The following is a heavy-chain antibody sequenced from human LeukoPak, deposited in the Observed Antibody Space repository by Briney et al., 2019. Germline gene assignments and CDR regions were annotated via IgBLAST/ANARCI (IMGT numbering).Heavy chain of an antibody. CDR3: ARGFDHYDFWGGFPASGEWFDP. Sequence: ASVKVSCKASGYTFTSYGISWVRQAPGQGLEWMGWISAYNGNTNYAQKLQGRVTMTTDTSTSTAYMELRSLRSDDTAVYYCARGFDHYDFWGGFPASGEWFDPWGQGTLVTVSS. CDR1: GYTFTSYG. CDR2: ISAYNGNT. V-gene: IGHV1-18*01. J-gene: IGHJ5*02. D-gene: IGHD3-3*01.